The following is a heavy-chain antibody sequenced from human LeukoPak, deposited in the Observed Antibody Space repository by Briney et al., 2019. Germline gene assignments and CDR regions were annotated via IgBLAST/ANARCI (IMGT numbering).Heavy chain of an antibody. Sequence: GGCLRLSCEAPGFSFSSYSMSWVRQAPGKGLEWVSFISRDSNDIYHADSVKGRFTISRDNAKNSLYLQMNSLRAEDTAVYYCARDLPAAVDWGQGTQVTVSS. CDR1: GFSFSSYS. V-gene: IGHV3-21*01. CDR2: ISRDSNDI. J-gene: IGHJ4*02. D-gene: IGHD2-2*01. CDR3: ARDLPAAVD.